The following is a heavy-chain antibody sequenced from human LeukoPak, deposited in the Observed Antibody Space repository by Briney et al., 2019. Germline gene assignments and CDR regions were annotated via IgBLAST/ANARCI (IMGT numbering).Heavy chain of an antibody. CDR2: ISGSGGST. CDR1: GFTFSSYA. V-gene: IGHV3-23*01. Sequence: GGSLRLSCAASGFTFSSYAMSWVRQAPGKGLEWVSAISGSGGSTYYADSVKGRFTISRDNSKNMLYLQMNSLRAEDTAVYYCAKDAPVNIVVVPAANSWGQGTLVTVSS. CDR3: AKDAPVNIVVVPAANS. J-gene: IGHJ4*02. D-gene: IGHD2-2*01.